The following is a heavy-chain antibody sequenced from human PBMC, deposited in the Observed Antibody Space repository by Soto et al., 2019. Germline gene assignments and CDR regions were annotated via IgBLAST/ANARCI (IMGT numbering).Heavy chain of an antibody. CDR2: IYYSGST. V-gene: IGHV4-59*01. J-gene: IGHJ6*02. CDR1: GGSISTYY. D-gene: IGHD6-19*01. CDR3: ASDRSSGWDQGYGMDV. Sequence: TSETLSLTCTVSGGSISTYYWSWIRQPPGKGLEWIGYIYYSGSTSYNPSLKSRVTISVDTSKNQFSLKLRSVTAADTAVYCCASDRSSGWDQGYGMDVWGQGTTVTVSS.